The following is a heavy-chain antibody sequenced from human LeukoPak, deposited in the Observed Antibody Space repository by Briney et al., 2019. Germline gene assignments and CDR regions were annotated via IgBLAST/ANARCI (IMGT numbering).Heavy chain of an antibody. Sequence: ASVKVSCKASGYTFTGYYMHSVRQAPGQGLEWMGWINPNSGGTNYAQKFQGWVTMTRDTSISTAYMELSRLRSDDTAVYYCAREEPSSSSIDYWGQGTLVTVSS. CDR2: INPNSGGT. CDR1: GYTFTGYY. J-gene: IGHJ4*02. CDR3: AREEPSSSSIDY. V-gene: IGHV1-2*04. D-gene: IGHD6-6*01.